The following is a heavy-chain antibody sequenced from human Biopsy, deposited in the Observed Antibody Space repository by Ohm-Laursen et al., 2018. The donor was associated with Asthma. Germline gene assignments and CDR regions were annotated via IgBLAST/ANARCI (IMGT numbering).Heavy chain of an antibody. D-gene: IGHD1-1*01. Sequence: SLRLSCSASGFTFSSYGIHWVRQAPGKGLEWVAVIWYDGGYKDNVDSMKGRFTISRDNSKNTLYLQMNSLRAEDTAVYYCARDLGTTRMDVWGQGTTVTVSS. V-gene: IGHV3-33*01. CDR1: GFTFSSYG. CDR2: IWYDGGYK. CDR3: ARDLGTTRMDV. J-gene: IGHJ6*02.